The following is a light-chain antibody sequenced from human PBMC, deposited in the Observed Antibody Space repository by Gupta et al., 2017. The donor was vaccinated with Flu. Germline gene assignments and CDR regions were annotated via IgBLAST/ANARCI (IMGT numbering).Light chain of an antibody. J-gene: IGLJ1*01. CDR1: SGSIASSF. V-gene: IGLV6-57*03. CDR2: VYN. CDR3: RSYAGTITDV. Sequence: NFMLTQPHSVSESPGKTVTISCTRSSGSIASSFVQWYQQRPGRDPTIEIEVYNQRPYGVPDRFAFSIARSYNSASMTXSXLKAEDXADYYCRSYAGTITDVFGAGTKVTVL.